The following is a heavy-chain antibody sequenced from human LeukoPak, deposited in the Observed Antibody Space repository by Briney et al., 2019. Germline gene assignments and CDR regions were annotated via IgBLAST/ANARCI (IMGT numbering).Heavy chain of an antibody. Sequence: QAGGSLRLSCAASGFTFSSYAMSWVRQAPGKGLEWVSAISGSGGSTYYADSVKGRFTISRDNSKNTLYLQMNSLRAEDTAVYYCAKGKAAMGKGGYWGQGTLVTVSS. D-gene: IGHD5-18*01. J-gene: IGHJ4*02. CDR1: GFTFSSYA. V-gene: IGHV3-23*01. CDR2: ISGSGGST. CDR3: AKGKAAMGKGGY.